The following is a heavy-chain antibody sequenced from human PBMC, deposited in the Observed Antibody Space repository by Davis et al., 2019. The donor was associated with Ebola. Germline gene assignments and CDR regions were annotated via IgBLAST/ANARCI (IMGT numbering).Heavy chain of an antibody. Sequence: SETLSLTCAVYGGSFTDYFWSWIRQPPGKGLEWIGYIYHNGGTTNYSPSVKSRVAIPVDTSKNQFSLKLSSVTAADTAVYYCARRRSYSSSPLGYWGQGTLVTVSS. D-gene: IGHD6-13*01. CDR2: IYHNGGT. CDR1: GGSFTDYF. CDR3: ARRRSYSSSPLGY. V-gene: IGHV4-59*12. J-gene: IGHJ4*02.